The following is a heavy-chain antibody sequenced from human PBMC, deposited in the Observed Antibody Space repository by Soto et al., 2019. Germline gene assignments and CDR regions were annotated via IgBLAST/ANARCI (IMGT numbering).Heavy chain of an antibody. Sequence: PSETLSLTCTVSGDFISSVGYYWSWIRQHPGKGLEWIGYIYYSGNTYYNPSLKSRIIISADTSKKQFSLKLSSVTAADTPVYYCARQSDSNYDDWFGPWRQLTLVTVSS. V-gene: IGHV4-31*03. J-gene: IGHJ5*02. CDR3: ARQSDSNYDDWFGP. CDR2: IYYSGNT. CDR1: GDFISSVGYY. D-gene: IGHD4-4*01.